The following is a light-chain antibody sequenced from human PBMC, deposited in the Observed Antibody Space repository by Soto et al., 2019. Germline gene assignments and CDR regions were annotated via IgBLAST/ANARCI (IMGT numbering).Light chain of an antibody. V-gene: IGKV3-11*01. CDR2: SGY. J-gene: IGKJ1*01. CDR1: QSVSSS. CDR3: QQRYSWLRV. Sequence: FVVTQSPDTLSLSPGETATLSCRASQSVSSSVAWYQHKSGQSPRLVVYSGYKRSPGVPARFSGSGSGTDFTLTISSLESDDFAIYYCQQRYSWLRVFGPGTKV.